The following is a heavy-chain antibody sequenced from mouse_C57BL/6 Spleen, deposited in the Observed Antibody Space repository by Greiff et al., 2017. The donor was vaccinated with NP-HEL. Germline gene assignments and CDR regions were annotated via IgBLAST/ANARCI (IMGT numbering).Heavy chain of an antibody. Sequence: QVQLKQPGAELVRPGSSVKLSCKASGYTFTSYWMHWVKQRPIQGLEWIGNIDPSDSETHYNQKFKDKATLTVDKSSSTAYMQLSSLTSEDSAVYYCARGGIYYDLWGQGTLVTVSA. J-gene: IGHJ3*01. D-gene: IGHD2-4*01. V-gene: IGHV1-52*01. CDR2: IDPSDSET. CDR3: ARGGIYYDL. CDR1: GYTFTSYW.